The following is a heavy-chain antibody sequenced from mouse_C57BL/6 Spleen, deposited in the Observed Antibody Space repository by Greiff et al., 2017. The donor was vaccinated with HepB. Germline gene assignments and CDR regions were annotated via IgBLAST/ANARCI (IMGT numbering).Heavy chain of an antibody. D-gene: IGHD2-4*01. CDR3: ARHYDYDRAFAY. V-gene: IGHV5-12*01. Sequence: EVKLVESGGGLVQPGGSLKLSCAASGFTFSDYYMYWVRQTPEKRLEWVAYISNGGGSTYYPDTVKGRFTISRDNAKNTLYLQMSRLKSEDTAMYYCARHYDYDRAFAYWGQGTLVTVSA. CDR1: GFTFSDYY. J-gene: IGHJ3*01. CDR2: ISNGGGST.